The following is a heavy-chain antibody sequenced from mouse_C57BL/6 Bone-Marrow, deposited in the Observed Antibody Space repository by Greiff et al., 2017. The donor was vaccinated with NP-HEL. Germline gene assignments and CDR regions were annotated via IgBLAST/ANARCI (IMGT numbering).Heavy chain of an antibody. CDR2: INPNNGGT. J-gene: IGHJ2*01. D-gene: IGHD1-1*01. CDR3: ARRDITTVVPDY. Sequence: VQLKESGPELVKPGASVKIPCKASGYTFTDYNMDWVKQSHGKSLEWIGDINPNNGGTIDNQKFKGKATLTVDKSSSTAYMELRSLTSEETAVYYCARRDITTVVPDYWGQGTTLTVSA. V-gene: IGHV1-18*01. CDR1: GYTFTDYN.